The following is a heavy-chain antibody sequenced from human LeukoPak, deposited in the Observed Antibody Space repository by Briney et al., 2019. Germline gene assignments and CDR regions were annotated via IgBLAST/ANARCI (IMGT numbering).Heavy chain of an antibody. CDR2: INPNSGGT. CDR3: ARAPYSSSWYSDAFDI. CDR1: GYTFTDYY. D-gene: IGHD6-13*01. Sequence: ASVKVSYKASGYTFTDYYIHWVRQAPGQGLEWMGWINPNSGGTNYAQKFQGRVTMTRDTSISTAYMELSRLRSDDTAVYYCARAPYSSSWYSDAFDIWGQGTTVTVSS. V-gene: IGHV1-2*02. J-gene: IGHJ3*02.